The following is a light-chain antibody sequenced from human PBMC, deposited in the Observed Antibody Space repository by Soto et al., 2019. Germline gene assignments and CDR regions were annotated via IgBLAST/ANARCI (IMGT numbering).Light chain of an antibody. J-gene: IGLJ2*01. CDR3: SSYTINSTLAV. CDR1: SNDVGGYNY. V-gene: IGLV2-14*01. Sequence: QSALTQPASMSGSPGQSITISCAGTSNDVGGYNYVSWYQQHPGKAPKLMIFEVSSRPLWVSNRFSGSKSGNTASLTISGLQAEDDADYYCSSYTINSTLAVFGGGTKLTVL. CDR2: EVS.